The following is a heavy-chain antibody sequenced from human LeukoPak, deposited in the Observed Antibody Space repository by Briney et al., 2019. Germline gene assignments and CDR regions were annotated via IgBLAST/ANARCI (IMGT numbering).Heavy chain of an antibody. CDR2: IYHSGST. J-gene: IGHJ4*02. V-gene: IGHV4-59*12. Sequence: LSETLSLTCTVSGGSISSYYWSWIRQPPGKGLEWIGYIYHSGSTYYNPSLKSRVTISVDRSKNQFSLKLSSVTAADTAVYYCARGDYGSSDYWGQGTLVTVSS. CDR1: GGSISSYY. D-gene: IGHD4/OR15-4a*01. CDR3: ARGDYGSSDY.